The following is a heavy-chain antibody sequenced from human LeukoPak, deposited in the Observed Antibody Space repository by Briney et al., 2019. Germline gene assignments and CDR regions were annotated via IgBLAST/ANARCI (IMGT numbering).Heavy chain of an antibody. V-gene: IGHV4-39*07. CDR1: GGSISSSSYY. Sequence: PSETLSLTCTVSGGSISSSSYYWGWIRQPPGKGLEWIGNIYYSGSTYYNPSLKSRVTISLDTSKNQFSLKLSSVTAADTAVYYCASPYSSSWYGEYFQHWGQGTLVTVSS. D-gene: IGHD6-13*01. CDR3: ASPYSSSWYGEYFQH. J-gene: IGHJ1*01. CDR2: IYYSGST.